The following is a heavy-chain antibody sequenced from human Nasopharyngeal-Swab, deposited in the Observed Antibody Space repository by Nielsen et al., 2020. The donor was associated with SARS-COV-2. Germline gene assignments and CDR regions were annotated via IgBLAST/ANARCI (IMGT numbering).Heavy chain of an antibody. CDR1: GFTFSSYA. J-gene: IGHJ4*02. CDR2: ISGSGGST. Sequence: GESLKISCAASGFTFSSYAMSWVRQAPGKGLEWVSAISGSGGSTYYADSVKGRFTISRDNSKNTLYLQMNGLRAEDTAVYYCAKRPTGSTFGDWGQGTLVTVSS. CDR3: AKRPTGSTFGD. V-gene: IGHV3-23*01. D-gene: IGHD3-16*01.